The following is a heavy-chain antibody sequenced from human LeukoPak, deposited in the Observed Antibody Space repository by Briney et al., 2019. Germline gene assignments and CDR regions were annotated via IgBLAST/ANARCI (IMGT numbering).Heavy chain of an antibody. J-gene: IGHJ4*02. CDR3: ASHYGSGSFYSPFDY. CDR2: IYYSGST. V-gene: IGHV4-59*01. CDR1: GGSISSCY. Sequence: SETLSLTCTVSGGSISSCYWSWIRQPPGKGLEWIGYIYYSGSTNYNPSLKSRVTISLDTSKNQFSLKLNSVTAADTAVYYCASHYGSGSFYSPFDYWGQGTLVTVSS. D-gene: IGHD3-10*01.